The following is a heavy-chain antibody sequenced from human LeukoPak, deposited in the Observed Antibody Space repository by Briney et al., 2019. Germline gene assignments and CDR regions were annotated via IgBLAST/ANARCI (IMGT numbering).Heavy chain of an antibody. CDR1: GFTFSSYW. CDR3: ATEMAAMVY. V-gene: IGHV3-74*01. J-gene: IGHJ4*02. D-gene: IGHD5-24*01. CDR2: IDTDGSST. Sequence: GGSLRLSCAASGFTFSSYWMHWVRQAPGKGLVWVSRIDTDGSSTTYAGSVKGRFTISRDNAKNTLYLQMNSLRAEDTAVYYCATEMAAMVYWGQGTLVTVSS.